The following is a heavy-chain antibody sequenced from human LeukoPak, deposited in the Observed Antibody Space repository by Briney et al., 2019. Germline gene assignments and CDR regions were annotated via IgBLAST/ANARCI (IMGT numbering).Heavy chain of an antibody. D-gene: IGHD3-10*01. CDR3: ARLRITMVRGVISAYYYYYMDV. J-gene: IGHJ6*03. Sequence: SETLSLTCAVYGGSFSGYYWSWIRQPPGKGLEWIGEINHSGSTNYNPFLKSRVTISVDTSKNQFSLKLSSVTAADTAVYYCARLRITMVRGVISAYYYYYMDVWGKGTTVTVSS. V-gene: IGHV4-34*01. CDR1: GGSFSGYY. CDR2: INHSGST.